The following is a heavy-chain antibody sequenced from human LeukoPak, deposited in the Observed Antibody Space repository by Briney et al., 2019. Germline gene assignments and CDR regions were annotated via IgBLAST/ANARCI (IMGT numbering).Heavy chain of an antibody. J-gene: IGHJ6*03. CDR3: ARVSVYSGSYSYYYYYMDV. V-gene: IGHV4-61*02. CDR1: GGSISSGSYH. Sequence: PSQTLSLTCTVSGGSISSGSYHWSWIRQPAGKGLEWIGRIYTSGSTNYNPSLKSRVTISVDTSKNQFSLKLSSVTAADTAVYYCARVSVYSGSYSYYYYYMDVWGKGTTVTVSS. CDR2: IYTSGST. D-gene: IGHD1-26*01.